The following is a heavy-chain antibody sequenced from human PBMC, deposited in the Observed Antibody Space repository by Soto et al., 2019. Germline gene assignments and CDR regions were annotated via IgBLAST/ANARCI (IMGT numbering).Heavy chain of an antibody. V-gene: IGHV1-8*01. CDR1: GDTFTSYD. Sequence: ASVKVSCKASGDTFTSYDINWVRQATGQGLEWMGWMNPNSGNTGYAQKFQGRVTMTRNTSISTAYMELSSLRSEDTAVYYCARGGYGSGRYYYYYMYVCGKRTTVTVSS. CDR3: ARGGYGSGRYYYYYMYV. CDR2: MNPNSGNT. D-gene: IGHD3-10*01. J-gene: IGHJ6*03.